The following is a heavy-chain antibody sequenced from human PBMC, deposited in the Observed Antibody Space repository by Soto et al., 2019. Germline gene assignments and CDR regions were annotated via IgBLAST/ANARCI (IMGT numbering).Heavy chain of an antibody. V-gene: IGHV3-23*01. CDR1: RFIFSDYA. CDR2: IGGSNTDR. J-gene: IGHJ5*01. Sequence: DVQLLQSGGGLMQPGGSLTLSCAASRFIFSDYAMNWVRQAPGKGLEWVSSIGGSNTDRYYADSVKGRFIISRDNSKNTMYLQMNSLRDDDTAVYYCAKDAVSYNGKWDWFDSWGQGTLVTVSS. CDR3: AKDAVSYNGKWDWFDS. D-gene: IGHD1-26*01.